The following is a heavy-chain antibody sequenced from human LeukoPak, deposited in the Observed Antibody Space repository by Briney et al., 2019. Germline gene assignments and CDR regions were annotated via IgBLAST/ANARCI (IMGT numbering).Heavy chain of an antibody. V-gene: IGHV1-46*01. CDR3: ARDFHDSSGPPRNFQH. D-gene: IGHD3-22*01. Sequence: ASVKVSCKASGYTFTSYYMYWVRQAPGQGLEWMGIINPSGGSTSYAQKFQGRITMTRDTFTSTVYMELSSLRSEDTAVYYCARDFHDSSGPPRNFQHWGQGTLVTVSS. J-gene: IGHJ1*01. CDR2: INPSGGST. CDR1: GYTFTSYY.